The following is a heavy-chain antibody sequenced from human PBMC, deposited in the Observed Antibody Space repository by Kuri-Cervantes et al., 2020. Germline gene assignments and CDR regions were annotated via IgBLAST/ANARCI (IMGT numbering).Heavy chain of an antibody. D-gene: IGHD3-22*01. CDR1: GYTFTSYG. CDR2: ISAYNGNT. Sequence: ASVKVSCKASGYTFTSYGISWVRQAPGQGLEWMGWISAYNGNTNYAQKLQGGVTMTTDTSTSTAYMELRSLRSEDTAVYYCARVYYYDTSGNWFDPWGQGTLVTVSS. J-gene: IGHJ5*02. CDR3: ARVYYYDTSGNWFDP. V-gene: IGHV1-18*01.